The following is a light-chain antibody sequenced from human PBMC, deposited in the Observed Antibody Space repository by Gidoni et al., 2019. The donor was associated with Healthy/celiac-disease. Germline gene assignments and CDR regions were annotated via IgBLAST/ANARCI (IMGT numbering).Light chain of an antibody. CDR1: QSVLYSSNNKNY. Sequence: DIVMTQSPDCLAVSPGERATINCKSSQSVLYSSNNKNYLAWYQQKPGQPPKLLIYWASTRESGVPDRFSGSGSGTDFTLTISSLQAEDVAVYYCQQYYSTPRTFXQXTKVEIK. CDR3: QQYYSTPRT. J-gene: IGKJ1*01. CDR2: WAS. V-gene: IGKV4-1*01.